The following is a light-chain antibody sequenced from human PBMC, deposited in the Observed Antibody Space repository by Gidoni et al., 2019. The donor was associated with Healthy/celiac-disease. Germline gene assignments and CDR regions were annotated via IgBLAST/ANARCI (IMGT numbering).Light chain of an antibody. CDR3: CSYAGSSTCWV. CDR1: SSDVGSYNL. CDR2: EGS. J-gene: IGLJ3*02. V-gene: IGLV2-23*01. Sequence: QSALTQPASVSGSPGQSITISCTGTSSDVGSYNLVSWYQQHPGKAPKLMIYEGSKRPSGVSNRFSGSKSGNTASLTISGLQAEDEADYYCCSYAGSSTCWVFGGGTKLTVL.